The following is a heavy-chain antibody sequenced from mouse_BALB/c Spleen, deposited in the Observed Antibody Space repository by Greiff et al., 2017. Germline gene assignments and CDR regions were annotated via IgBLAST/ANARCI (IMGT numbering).Heavy chain of an antibody. CDR1: GFTFSNYW. CDR3: TRKALLRLRAMDY. Sequence: EVKLMESGGGLVQPGGSMKLSCVASGFTFSNYWMNWVRQSPEKGLEWVAEIRLKSNNYATHYAESVKGRFTISRDDSKSSVYLQMNNLRAEDTGIYYCTRKALLRLRAMDYWGQGTSVTVSS. CDR2: IRLKSNNYAT. J-gene: IGHJ4*01. D-gene: IGHD1-2*01. V-gene: IGHV6-6*02.